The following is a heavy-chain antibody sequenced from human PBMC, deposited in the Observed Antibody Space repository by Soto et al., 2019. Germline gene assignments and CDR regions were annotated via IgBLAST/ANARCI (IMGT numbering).Heavy chain of an antibody. D-gene: IGHD5-18*01. CDR1: GFSLSTSGVG. J-gene: IGHJ4*02. CDR3: EHSTGRGYSYVG. V-gene: IGHV2-5*02. CDR2: IYWDDDK. Sequence: QITLKVSGPTLVKPTQTLTLTCTFSGFSLSTSGVGVGWIRQPPGKALEWLALIYWDDDKRYSPSLKSRLTIAKDTSKNQVVLRRTNMDPVDTSTYYCEHSTGRGYSYVGWGQGTLVTVSS.